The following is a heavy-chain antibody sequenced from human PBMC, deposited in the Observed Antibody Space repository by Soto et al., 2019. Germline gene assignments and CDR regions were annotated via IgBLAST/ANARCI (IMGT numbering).Heavy chain of an antibody. CDR2: IYYSGTT. CDR3: ARGRGGTYDAFDI. D-gene: IGHD1-26*01. J-gene: IGHJ3*02. CDR1: GGSMSRYF. V-gene: IGHV4-59*01. Sequence: SETLSLTCTVSGGSMSRYFWSWIRQPPGKGLEWTGYIYYSGTTNYNPSLKSRVTTSLDTSKNQFSLKVVSLTAADTAFYYCARGRGGTYDAFDIWGPGTLVTVSS.